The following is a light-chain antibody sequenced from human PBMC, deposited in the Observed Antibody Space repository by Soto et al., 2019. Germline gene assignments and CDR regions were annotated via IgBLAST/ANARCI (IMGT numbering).Light chain of an antibody. CDR3: SSGV. CDR1: SSDVGGYNY. Sequence: QSVLTQPPSASGSPGQSVTISCTGTSSDVGGYNYVSWYQQHPGKAPKLMIYEVSKRPSGVPDRFSGSKSGNTASLTVSGLQAEDKADYYCSSGVFGGGTKLTVL. CDR2: EVS. J-gene: IGLJ2*01. V-gene: IGLV2-8*01.